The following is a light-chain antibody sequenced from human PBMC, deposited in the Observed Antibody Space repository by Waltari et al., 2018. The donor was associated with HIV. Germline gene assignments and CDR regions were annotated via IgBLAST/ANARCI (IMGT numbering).Light chain of an antibody. Sequence: QSVLTQPPSASGTPGQRVTISCSGSSSNIEVNSVNWYQQLPGPAPKLPIYTNTHRPARFPDRFSGSKSGTSASLAISGLQSEDEADYYCVVWDDSLNGPVFGGGTKLTVL. J-gene: IGLJ2*01. V-gene: IGLV1-44*01. CDR1: SSNIEVNS. CDR2: TNT. CDR3: VVWDDSLNGPV.